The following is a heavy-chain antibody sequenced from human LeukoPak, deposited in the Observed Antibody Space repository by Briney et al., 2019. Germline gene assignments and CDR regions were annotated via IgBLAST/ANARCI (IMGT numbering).Heavy chain of an antibody. CDR1: AFTFSSYA. Sequence: GGSLRLSCAASAFTFSSYAMNWVRQAPGKGLEWVSTISASGGNTHYADSVKGRFTISRDNSKNTLYLRMSSLRAEDAAVYYCAKAENPIPYGAYDMDVWGKGTTVTVSS. CDR2: ISASGGNT. V-gene: IGHV3-23*01. D-gene: IGHD4-17*01. CDR3: AKAENPIPYGAYDMDV. J-gene: IGHJ6*04.